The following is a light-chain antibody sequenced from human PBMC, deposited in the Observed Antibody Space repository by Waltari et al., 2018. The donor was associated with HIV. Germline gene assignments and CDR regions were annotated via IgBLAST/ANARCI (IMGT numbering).Light chain of an antibody. CDR3: CSFAGTYTS. Sequence: QSALTQPRSVSGSPGQSVTISCTGTYSDVGDYNYVSWYQQHPGKAPKLMIYDVSQRPSGVPDRCSGSKSGNTASLTISGLQADDDADYYCCSFAGTYTSFGGGTKLTVL. CDR1: YSDVGDYNY. CDR2: DVS. V-gene: IGLV2-11*01. J-gene: IGLJ2*01.